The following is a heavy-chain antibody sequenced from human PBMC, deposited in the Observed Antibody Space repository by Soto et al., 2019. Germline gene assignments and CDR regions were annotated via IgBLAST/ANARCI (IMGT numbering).Heavy chain of an antibody. CDR3: ARDPGRWLQPSGEVNYGMHV. J-gene: IGHJ6*02. CDR2: INPSGGST. V-gene: IGHV1-46*01. Sequence: ASVKVSCKASGYTFTSYYMHWVRQAPGQGLEWMGIINPSGGSTSYAQKFQGRVTMTRDTSTSTVYMELSSLRSEDTAVYYCARDPGRWLQPSGEVNYGMHVWGQGTMVTVSS. D-gene: IGHD3-10*01. CDR1: GYTFTSYY.